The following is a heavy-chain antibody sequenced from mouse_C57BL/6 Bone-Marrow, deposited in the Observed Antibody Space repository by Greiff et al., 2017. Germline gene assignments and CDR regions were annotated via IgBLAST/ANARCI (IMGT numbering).Heavy chain of an antibody. V-gene: IGHV5-9-1*02. J-gene: IGHJ2*01. CDR3: TRDRKGGVFDY. CDR2: ISSGGDYI. Sequence: EVNVVESGEGLVKPGGSLKLSCAASGFTFSSYAMSWVRQTPEKRLEWVAYISSGGDYIYYADTVKGRFTISRDNARNTLYLQMSSLKSEDTAMYYCTRDRKGGVFDYWGQGTTLTVSS. CDR1: GFTFSSYA. D-gene: IGHD1-1*02.